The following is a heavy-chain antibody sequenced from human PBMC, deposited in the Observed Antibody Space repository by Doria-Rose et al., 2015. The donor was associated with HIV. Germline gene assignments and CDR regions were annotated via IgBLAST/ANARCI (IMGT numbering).Heavy chain of an antibody. CDR1: GFILNTYV. CDR2: IRGSGDT. Sequence: LVEPGGSLRPSCAASGFILNTYVMNWVRQAPGKGLEWVSSIRGSGDTYYSDSVKGRFTISRDNSKNTLFLQMNSLRAEDTAVYYCAKSLSALNSFDYWGQGTLVTVSS. CDR3: AKSLSALNSFDY. J-gene: IGHJ4*02. V-gene: IGHV3-23*01. D-gene: IGHD1-1*01.